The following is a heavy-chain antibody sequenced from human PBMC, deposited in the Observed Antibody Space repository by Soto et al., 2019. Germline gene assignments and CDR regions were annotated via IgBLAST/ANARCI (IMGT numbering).Heavy chain of an antibody. V-gene: IGHV6-1*01. D-gene: IGHD6-19*01. CDR3: ARDPQGIAVAAFYYYGMDV. CDR1: GDSVSSNSAA. J-gene: IGHJ6*02. CDR2: TYYRSKWYN. Sequence: SPTLSLTCAISGDSVSSNSAAWNWIRQSPSRGLEWLGRTYYRSKWYNDYAVSVKSRITINPDTSKNQFSLQLNSVTPEDTAVYYCARDPQGIAVAAFYYYGMDVWGQGTTVTVSS.